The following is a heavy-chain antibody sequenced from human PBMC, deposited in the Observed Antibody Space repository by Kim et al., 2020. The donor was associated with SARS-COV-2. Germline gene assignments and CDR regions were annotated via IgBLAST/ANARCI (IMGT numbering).Heavy chain of an antibody. D-gene: IGHD2-15*01. CDR1: GYSFTSYW. CDR2: IDPSDSYT. CDR3: AWGVVAATVDGDEYFQH. J-gene: IGHJ1*01. V-gene: IGHV5-10-1*01. Sequence: GESLKISCKGSGYSFTSYWISWVRQMPGKGLEWMGRIDPSDSYTNYSPSFQGHVTISADKSISTAYLQWSSLKASDTAMYYCAWGVVAATVDGDEYFQHWGQGTLVTVSS.